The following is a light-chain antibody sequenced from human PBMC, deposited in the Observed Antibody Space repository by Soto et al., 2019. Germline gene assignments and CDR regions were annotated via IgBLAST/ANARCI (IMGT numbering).Light chain of an antibody. CDR2: KAS. V-gene: IGKV1-5*03. CDR1: DNIGPW. J-gene: IGKJ2*01. CDR3: QQYGYSPVMYT. Sequence: DIQMTQSPSTLSASIGDRVAITCRASDNIGPWVAWYQQKPGKAPKLLIYKASTLETGAPSRFAGSGSGTGFTLTITRLQPDDFATYYCQQYGYSPVMYTFGQGTKLEIK.